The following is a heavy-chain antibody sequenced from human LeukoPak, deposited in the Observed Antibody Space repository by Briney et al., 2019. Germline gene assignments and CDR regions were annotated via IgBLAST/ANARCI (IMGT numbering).Heavy chain of an antibody. D-gene: IGHD3-10*01. V-gene: IGHV4-39*07. CDR1: GGSISTSSYY. J-gene: IGHJ6*03. CDR2: IFYSGST. Sequence: SETLSLTCTVSGGSISTSSYYWGWVRQPPGKGLEWIGNIFYSGSTYYSPSLKSRVTISLDTSKNQFSLKLSSVTAADTAVYYCASTPFLWFGELSNYYYYYMDVWGKGTTVTVSS. CDR3: ASTPFLWFGELSNYYYYYMDV.